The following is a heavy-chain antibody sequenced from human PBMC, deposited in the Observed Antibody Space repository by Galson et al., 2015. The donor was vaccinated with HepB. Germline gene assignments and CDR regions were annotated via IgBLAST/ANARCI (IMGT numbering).Heavy chain of an antibody. J-gene: IGHJ5*02. CDR2: INTNSGNP. CDR3: ARKKTGSTPERRDVNNWFDP. CDR1: GYTFTTYA. Sequence: SVKVSCKASGYTFTTYAINWVRQAPGQGLEWMGWINTNSGNPTYAHGFTGRFVFALDTSVTTSYLQISSLKAEDTAVYYCARKKTGSTPERRDVNNWFDPWGQGTLVTVSS. D-gene: IGHD1-7*01. V-gene: IGHV7-4-1*02.